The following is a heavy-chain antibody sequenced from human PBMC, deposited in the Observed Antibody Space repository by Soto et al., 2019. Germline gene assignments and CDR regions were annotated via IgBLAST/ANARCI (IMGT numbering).Heavy chain of an antibody. Sequence: PGGSLRLSCAVSGFTFSSYSMNWVRQAPGKWLEWVSSISSSSSYIYYADSVKGRFTISRDNAKNSLYLQMNSLRAEDTAVYYCARVLPGIAAARGAFDIWGQGXMVTVSS. V-gene: IGHV3-21*01. J-gene: IGHJ3*02. CDR2: ISSSSSYI. CDR3: ARVLPGIAAARGAFDI. D-gene: IGHD6-13*01. CDR1: GFTFSSYS.